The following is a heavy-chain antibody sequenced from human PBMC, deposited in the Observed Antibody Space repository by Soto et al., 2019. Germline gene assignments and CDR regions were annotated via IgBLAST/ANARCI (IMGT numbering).Heavy chain of an antibody. V-gene: IGHV1-18*01. Sequence: QVQLVQSGGEVKKPGASVKVSCKPSGYTFTHYGINWMRQAPGQGLEWMGLVIPFNGNTNYAQTFQGRGTMTTDTSTSTAYMELRSLRSDDTALYFCARGHTGNFFDYWGPGSLVTVSS. CDR1: GYTFTHYG. J-gene: IGHJ4*02. D-gene: IGHD1-1*01. CDR2: VIPFNGNT. CDR3: ARGHTGNFFDY.